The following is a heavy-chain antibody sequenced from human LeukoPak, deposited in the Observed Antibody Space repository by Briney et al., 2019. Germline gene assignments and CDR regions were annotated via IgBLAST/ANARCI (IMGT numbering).Heavy chain of an antibody. J-gene: IGHJ4*02. V-gene: IGHV3-21*01. CDR2: ISSSSSYI. CDR1: GFTFSSYS. CDR3: ARDPRWLLGGTHNVFDY. D-gene: IGHD5-24*01. Sequence: GGSLRLSCAASGFTFSSYSMNWVRQAPGKGLEWVSSISSSSSYIYYADSVKGRFTISRDNAKNSLYLQMNSLRAEDTAVYYCARDPRWLLGGTHNVFDYWGQGTLVTVSS.